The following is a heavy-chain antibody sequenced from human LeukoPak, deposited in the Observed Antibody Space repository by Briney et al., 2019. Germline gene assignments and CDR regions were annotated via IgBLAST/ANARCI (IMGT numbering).Heavy chain of an antibody. D-gene: IGHD6-19*01. Sequence: SETLSLTCTVSGGSISSYYWSWIRQPPGKGLEWIGFIYYSGSTNYNPSLKSRVTISVDTSKNQFSLKLSSVTAADTAVYYCARKPQGYSSGWYYFDYWGQGTLVTVSS. CDR1: GGSISSYY. V-gene: IGHV4-59*12. J-gene: IGHJ4*02. CDR2: IYYSGST. CDR3: ARKPQGYSSGWYYFDY.